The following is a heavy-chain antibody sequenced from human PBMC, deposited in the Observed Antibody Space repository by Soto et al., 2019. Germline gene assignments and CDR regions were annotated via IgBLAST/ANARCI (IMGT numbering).Heavy chain of an antibody. CDR1: GFTFNSYA. CDR2: ISGSGGST. D-gene: IGHD5-18*01. CDR3: AKDMSGYSYGYGSDY. V-gene: IGHV3-23*01. J-gene: IGHJ4*02. Sequence: GGSLRLSCAASGFTFNSYAMSWVRQDPGKGLEWVSAISGSGGSTYYADSVKGRFTISRDNSKNTLYLQMNSLRAEDTAVYYCAKDMSGYSYGYGSDYWGQGTLVTVSS.